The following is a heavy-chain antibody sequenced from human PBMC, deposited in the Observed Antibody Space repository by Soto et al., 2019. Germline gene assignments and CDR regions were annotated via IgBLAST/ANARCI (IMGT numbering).Heavy chain of an antibody. CDR2: IYYSGST. V-gene: IGHV4-31*03. CDR3: ARHSPDFDWLSQFDY. Sequence: SETLSLTCPVSGGSISSGGYYWSWIRQHPGKGLEWIGYIYYSGSTYYNPSLKSRVTISIDTSKNQLSLKLSSVTAADTAVYYCARHSPDFDWLSQFDYWGQGTLVTVSS. D-gene: IGHD3-9*01. J-gene: IGHJ4*02. CDR1: GGSISSGGYY.